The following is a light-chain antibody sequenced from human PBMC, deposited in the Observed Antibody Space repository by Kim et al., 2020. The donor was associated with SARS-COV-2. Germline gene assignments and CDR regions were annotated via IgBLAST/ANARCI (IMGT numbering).Light chain of an antibody. Sequence: TGTLPCASSTGTVTNGHYPCWFQQKPGQVPKTLIYVTDNHPVGTPARFSGSPRGGKSALTLSGAQPEDEAEYYCLLNFGDARVFGGGTQLTVL. CDR3: LLNFGDARV. CDR1: TGTVTNGHY. CDR2: VTD. V-gene: IGLV7-46*01. J-gene: IGLJ3*02.